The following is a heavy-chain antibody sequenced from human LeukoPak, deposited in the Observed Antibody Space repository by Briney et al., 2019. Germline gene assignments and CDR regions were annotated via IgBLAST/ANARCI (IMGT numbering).Heavy chain of an antibody. CDR1: GFTFSSYS. CDR3: AKGVVPAAFEYFQH. J-gene: IGHJ1*01. V-gene: IGHV3-48*04. CDR2: ISSSSSTI. D-gene: IGHD2-2*01. Sequence: GGSLRLSCAASGFTFSSYSMNWVRQAPGKGLEWVSYISSSSSTIYYADSVKGRFTISRDNAKNSLYLQMNSLRAEDTAVYYCAKGVVPAAFEYFQHWGQGTLVTVSS.